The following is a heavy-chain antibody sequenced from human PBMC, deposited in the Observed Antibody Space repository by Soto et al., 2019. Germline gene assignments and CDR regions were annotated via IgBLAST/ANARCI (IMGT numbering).Heavy chain of an antibody. D-gene: IGHD6-19*01. CDR3: ARGQWLVRTRWFDP. Sequence: SETLSLTCAVYGGSFSGYYWSWIRQPPGKGLEWIGEINHSGSTNYNPSLKSRVTISVDTSKNQFSLKLSSVTAADTAVYYCARGQWLVRTRWFDPWGQGTLVTVSS. CDR1: GGSFSGYY. J-gene: IGHJ5*02. V-gene: IGHV4-34*01. CDR2: INHSGST.